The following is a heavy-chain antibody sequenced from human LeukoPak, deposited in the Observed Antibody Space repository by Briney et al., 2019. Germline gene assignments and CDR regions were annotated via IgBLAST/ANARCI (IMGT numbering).Heavy chain of an antibody. CDR3: AREQSNSYYYMDV. CDR1: GFTFSDYY. J-gene: IGHJ6*03. Sequence: GSLRLSCAASGFTFSDYYMSWIRQAPGKGLEWVSYISSSGSTIYYADSVKGRFTISRDNAKNSLYLQMNSLRAEDTAVYYCAREQSNSYYYMDVWGKGTTVTVSS. D-gene: IGHD2/OR15-2a*01. V-gene: IGHV3-11*04. CDR2: ISSSGSTI.